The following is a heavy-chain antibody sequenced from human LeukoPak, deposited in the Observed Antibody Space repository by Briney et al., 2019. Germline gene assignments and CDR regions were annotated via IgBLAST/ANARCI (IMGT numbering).Heavy chain of an antibody. Sequence: GGSLRLSCAASGLTVSSNYMSWVRQAPGKGLEWVSVIYSGGSTYYADSVKGRFTISRDNSKNTLYLQMNSLRAEDTAVYYCVRGGIVGTTARIPLFDYWGQGTLVTVSS. CDR3: VRGGIVGTTARIPLFDY. CDR2: IYSGGST. J-gene: IGHJ4*02. CDR1: GLTVSSNY. D-gene: IGHD1-26*01. V-gene: IGHV3-53*01.